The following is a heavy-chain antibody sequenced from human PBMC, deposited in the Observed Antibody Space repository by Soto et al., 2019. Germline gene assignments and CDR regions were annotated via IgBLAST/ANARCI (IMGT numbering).Heavy chain of an antibody. D-gene: IGHD1-1*01. CDR3: ARSGDNYNRLDY. V-gene: IGHV3-11*06. J-gene: IGHJ4*02. CDR2: SSNSGTFS. Sequence: LRLSCEGSGFTFSDYYISWIRQAPGKGLEWISYSSNSGTFSRYADSVKGRFSISRDNTKNLLYLQMSSLRAEDTAVYYCARSGDNYNRLDYWGQGTPVTVSS. CDR1: GFTFSDYY.